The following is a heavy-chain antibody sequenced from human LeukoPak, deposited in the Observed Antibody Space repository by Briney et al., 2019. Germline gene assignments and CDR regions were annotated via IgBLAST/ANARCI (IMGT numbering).Heavy chain of an antibody. CDR3: TTDRDYGDYPEYYFDY. Sequence: PGGSLRLACAASRCTFSNAWMSWVRQAPGKGLEWVGHIKSKTDGGTTDYAAPVKGRFTISRDDSKNTLYLQMNSLRTEDTAVYYCTTDRDYGDYPEYYFDYWGQGTLATVSS. J-gene: IGHJ4*02. D-gene: IGHD4-17*01. V-gene: IGHV3-15*01. CDR1: RCTFSNAW. CDR2: IKSKTDGGTT.